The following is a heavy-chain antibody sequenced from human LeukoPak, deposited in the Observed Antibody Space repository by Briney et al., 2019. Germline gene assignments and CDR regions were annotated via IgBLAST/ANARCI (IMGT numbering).Heavy chain of an antibody. Sequence: GGSLRLSCAASGFIFSRYTMTWVRQAPGKGLEWVWSINGSGDATKYADSVMGRFTVSRDNSKNTVSLQMNSLRAEDTAIYYCVKSDCGSDGCKLLSFWGQGTLVTASS. J-gene: IGHJ4*02. CDR1: GFIFSRYT. CDR2: INGSGDAT. D-gene: IGHD2-21*01. CDR3: VKSDCGSDGCKLLSF. V-gene: IGHV3-23*01.